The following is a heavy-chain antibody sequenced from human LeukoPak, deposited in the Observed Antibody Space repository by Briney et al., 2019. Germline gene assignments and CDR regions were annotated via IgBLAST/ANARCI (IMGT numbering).Heavy chain of an antibody. D-gene: IGHD4-17*01. V-gene: IGHV4-39*02. Sequence: SETLSLTCTVSGGSISSSSYHWGWIRQPPGKGLEWIGNIYYSGSTYYNPSLKSRVTISADTWESHLSLKLTSVTAADTAIYYCANRGIYGYFDHWGQGTLVTVSS. CDR1: GGSISSSSYH. J-gene: IGHJ4*02. CDR2: IYYSGST. CDR3: ANRGIYGYFDH.